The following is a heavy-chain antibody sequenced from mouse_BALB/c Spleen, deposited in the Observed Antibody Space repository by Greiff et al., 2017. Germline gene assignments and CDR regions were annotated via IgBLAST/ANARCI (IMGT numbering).Heavy chain of an antibody. CDR2: IYPGDGDT. CDR3: ARFYDGYYDFDY. D-gene: IGHD2-3*01. Sequence: VQLQESGAELARPGASVKLSCKASGYTFTSYWMQWVKQRPGQGLEWIGAIYPGDGDTRYTQKFKGKATLTADKSSSTAYMQLSSLASEDSAVYYCARFYDGYYDFDYWGQGTTLTGSS. J-gene: IGHJ2*01. V-gene: IGHV1-87*01. CDR1: GYTFTSYW.